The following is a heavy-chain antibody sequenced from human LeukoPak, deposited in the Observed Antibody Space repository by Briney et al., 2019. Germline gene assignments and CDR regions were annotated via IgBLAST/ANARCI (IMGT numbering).Heavy chain of an antibody. CDR1: GFTFSSYG. CDR3: AKGGGDPFDY. CDR2: ISYDGSNK. V-gene: IGHV3-30*18. Sequence: PGGSLRLACAASGFTFSSYGMHWVRQAPGKGLEWVAVISYDGSNKYYADSVRGRFTISRDNSKNTLYLQMNSLRAEDTAVYYCAKGGGDPFDYWGQGTLVTVSS. D-gene: IGHD2-21*02. J-gene: IGHJ4*02.